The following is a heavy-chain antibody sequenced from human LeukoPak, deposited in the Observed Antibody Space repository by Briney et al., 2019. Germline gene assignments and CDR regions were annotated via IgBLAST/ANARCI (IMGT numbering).Heavy chain of an antibody. Sequence: PGGSLRLSCAASGFTVSSNYMSRVRQAPGEGLEWVSVIYSGVSTYYADSVKGRFTISRDNSKNTLYLQMNSLRAEDTAVYYCARDHRGSGSRYYYYMDVWGKGTTVTIS. CDR1: GFTVSSNY. D-gene: IGHD3-10*01. J-gene: IGHJ6*03. V-gene: IGHV3-53*01. CDR3: ARDHRGSGSRYYYYMDV. CDR2: IYSGVST.